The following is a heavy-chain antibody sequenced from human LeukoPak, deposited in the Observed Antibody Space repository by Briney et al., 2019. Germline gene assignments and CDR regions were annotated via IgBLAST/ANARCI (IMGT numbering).Heavy chain of an antibody. CDR3: ARHDTRGGAFDI. CDR1: GYSFTSGHY. Sequence: TSETLSLTCSVSGYSFTSGHYWGWIRQPPGKGLEWIAYTHTSGDTIYNPSLRSRVIISLDTSKNQVSLNLNSVTAADTSVYYCARHDTRGGAFDIWGQGTMVTVSS. D-gene: IGHD3-22*01. V-gene: IGHV4-4*09. J-gene: IGHJ3*02. CDR2: THTSGDT.